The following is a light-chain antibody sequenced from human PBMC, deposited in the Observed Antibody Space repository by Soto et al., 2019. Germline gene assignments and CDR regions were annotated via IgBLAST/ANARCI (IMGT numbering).Light chain of an antibody. J-gene: IGLJ2*01. CDR3: QVWDSSSDHRVV. V-gene: IGLV2-14*03. CDR1: SSDIGGYNY. Sequence: QSALTQPASVSGSPGQSITISCTGTSSDIGGYNYVSWYQQHPGKAPKVMIYDVTIRPSGIPERFSGSNSGNTATLTITRVEAGDEADYHCQVWDSSSDHRVVFGGGTQLTVL. CDR2: DVT.